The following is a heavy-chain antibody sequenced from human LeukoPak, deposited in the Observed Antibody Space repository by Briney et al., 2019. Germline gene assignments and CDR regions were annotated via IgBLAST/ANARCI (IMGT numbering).Heavy chain of an antibody. D-gene: IGHD4-17*01. Sequence: GGSLRLSCTASGFTFSSYAMSWVRQSQGQGLEWVSAISGSGANTNYANSVKGRFTISRDTSKSTLFLQMNRLRAEDTATYYCAKDGRLRGNTVTTFEAWGHGTLVSVSS. CDR2: ISGSGANT. V-gene: IGHV3-23*01. CDR1: GFTFSSYA. J-gene: IGHJ4*01. CDR3: AKDGRLRGNTVTTFEA.